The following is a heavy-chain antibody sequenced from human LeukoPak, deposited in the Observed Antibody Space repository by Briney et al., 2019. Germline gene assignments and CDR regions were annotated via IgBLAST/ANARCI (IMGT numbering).Heavy chain of an antibody. J-gene: IGHJ5*02. Sequence: ASVKVSCKASGYTFTSYGISWVRQAPGQGLEWMGWISAYNGNTNYAQKLQGRVTVTTDTSTSTAYMELRSLRSDDTAVYYCARDPASHCSSGSCYSVGWFDPWGQGTLVTVSS. V-gene: IGHV1-18*01. CDR3: ARDPASHCSSGSCYSVGWFDP. CDR2: ISAYNGNT. D-gene: IGHD2-15*01. CDR1: GYTFTSYG.